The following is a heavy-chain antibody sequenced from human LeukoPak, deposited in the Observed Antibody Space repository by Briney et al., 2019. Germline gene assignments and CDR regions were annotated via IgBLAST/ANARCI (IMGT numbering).Heavy chain of an antibody. Sequence: ASVKVSCKASGYSFINYGFNWVRQAPGQGLEWMGWISTYNGNTLYAQKFQGRVTMTTDTSTSTAYMELRSLRYDDTAVYYCARIGCSSTSCYGSSVDPWGQGTLVTVSS. D-gene: IGHD2-2*01. J-gene: IGHJ5*02. V-gene: IGHV1-18*01. CDR2: ISTYNGNT. CDR3: ARIGCSSTSCYGSSVDP. CDR1: GYSFINYG.